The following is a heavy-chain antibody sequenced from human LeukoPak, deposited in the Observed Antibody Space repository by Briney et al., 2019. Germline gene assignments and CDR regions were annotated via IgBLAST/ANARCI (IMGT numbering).Heavy chain of an antibody. J-gene: IGHJ4*02. Sequence: GGSLRLSCAASGFTFSSYAMSWVRQAPGKGLEWVSAISGSGGSTYYADSVKGRFTISRDNSKNSLYLQMNSLRAEETAVYYCAKDRPGYSYDSSGYYYWGQGTLVTVSS. CDR3: AKDRPGYSYDSSGYYY. CDR1: GFTFSSYA. V-gene: IGHV3-23*01. D-gene: IGHD3-22*01. CDR2: ISGSGGST.